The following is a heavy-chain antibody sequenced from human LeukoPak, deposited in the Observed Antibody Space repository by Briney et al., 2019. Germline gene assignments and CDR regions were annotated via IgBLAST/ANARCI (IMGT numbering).Heavy chain of an antibody. D-gene: IGHD3-10*01. V-gene: IGHV1-2*04. CDR3: ARGTCYYDSASEYFQH. CDR2: INPNSGGT. J-gene: IGHJ1*01. Sequence: ASVKVSCKASGYTFTGYYIHWVRQAPGQGLEWMGWINPNSGGTNYAQKFQGWVTMTRDTSISTAYMELSRLRSDDTAVYFCARGTCYYDSASEYFQHWGQGTLVTVSS. CDR1: GYTFTGYY.